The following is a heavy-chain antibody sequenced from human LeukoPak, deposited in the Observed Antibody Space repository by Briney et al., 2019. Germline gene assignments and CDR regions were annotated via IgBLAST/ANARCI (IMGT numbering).Heavy chain of an antibody. J-gene: IGHJ5*02. CDR3: ARGRAGGEYQLLGTTGFDP. V-gene: IGHV1-8*01. Sequence: ASVKVSCKASGYTFTSYDINWVRQATGQGLEWMGWMNPNSGNTGYAQKFQGRVTMTRNTSISTAYMELSSLRSEDTAVYYCARGRAGGEYQLLGTTGFDPWGQGTLVTVSS. D-gene: IGHD2-2*01. CDR1: GYTFTSYD. CDR2: MNPNSGNT.